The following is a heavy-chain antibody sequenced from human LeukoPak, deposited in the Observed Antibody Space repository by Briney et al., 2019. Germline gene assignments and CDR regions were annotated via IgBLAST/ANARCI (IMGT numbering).Heavy chain of an antibody. CDR3: ARGRRRSSGWSFDY. J-gene: IGHJ4*02. CDR1: GGSFSGYY. V-gene: IGHV4-34*01. CDR2: INHSGST. D-gene: IGHD6-19*01. Sequence: PSETLSLTCAVYGGSFSGYYWSWIRQPPGKGLEWIGEINHSGSTNYNPSPKSRVTISGDTSKNQFSLNLSSVTAADTAVYYCARGRRRSSGWSFDYWGQGTLVTVSS.